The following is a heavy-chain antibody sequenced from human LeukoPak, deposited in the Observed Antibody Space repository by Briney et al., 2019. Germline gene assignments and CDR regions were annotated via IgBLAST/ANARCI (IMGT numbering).Heavy chain of an antibody. D-gene: IGHD1-7*01. CDR1: GSTFSSYS. V-gene: IGHV3-21*01. Sequence: PGGSLRLSCAASGSTFSSYSMNWVRQAPGKGLEWVSSISSSSSYIYYADSVKGRFTISRDNAKNSLYLQMNSLRAEDTAVYYCASRSITGTTAQFDYWGQGTLVTVSS. J-gene: IGHJ4*02. CDR2: ISSSSSYI. CDR3: ASRSITGTTAQFDY.